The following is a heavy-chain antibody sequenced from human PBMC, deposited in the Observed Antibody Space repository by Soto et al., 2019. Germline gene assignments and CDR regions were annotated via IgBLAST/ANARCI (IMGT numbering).Heavy chain of an antibody. V-gene: IGHV3-23*01. CDR1: GFTFSSYA. CDR2: ISGSGGST. CDR3: AKGGSEPKSIRIAAAPDY. J-gene: IGHJ4*02. D-gene: IGHD6-13*01. Sequence: ESGGGLVQPGGSLRLSCAASGFTFSSYAMSWVRQAPGKGLEWVSAISGSGGSTYYADSVKGRFTISRDNSKNTLYLQMNSLRAEDTAVYYCAKGGSEPKSIRIAAAPDYWGQGTLVTVSS.